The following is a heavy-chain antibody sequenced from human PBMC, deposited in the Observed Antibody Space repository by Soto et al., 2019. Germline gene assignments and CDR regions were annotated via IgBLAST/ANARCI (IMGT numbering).Heavy chain of an antibody. CDR2: ISGSGTNT. D-gene: IGHD1-1*01. J-gene: IGHJ4*02. CDR3: AKEKPTTTCFDS. V-gene: IGHV3-23*01. CDR1: GFSFSSYP. Sequence: GGSLRLSCLASGFSFSSYPMTWVRQAPGKGLEWVSVISGSGTNTYYAESVKGRFTISRDSSQNTLYLQMNSLRAEDTAVYYCAKEKPTTTCFDSWGQGTLVTVSS.